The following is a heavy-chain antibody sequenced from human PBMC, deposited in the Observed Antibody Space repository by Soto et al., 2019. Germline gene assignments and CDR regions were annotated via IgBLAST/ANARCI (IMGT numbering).Heavy chain of an antibody. CDR2: IYPGDSDT. D-gene: IGHD3-10*01. V-gene: IGHV5-51*01. CDR3: ARISDYYGSGSYYRAFDI. Sequence: GESLKISCKGSGYSFTSYWIGWVRQMTGKGLEWMGIIYPGDSDTRYSPSFQGQVTISADKSISTAYLQWSSLKASDTAMYYCARISDYYGSGSYYRAFDIWGQGTMVTVS. J-gene: IGHJ3*02. CDR1: GYSFTSYW.